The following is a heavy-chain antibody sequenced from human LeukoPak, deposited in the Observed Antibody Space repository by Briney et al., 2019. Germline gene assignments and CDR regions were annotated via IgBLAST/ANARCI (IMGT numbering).Heavy chain of an antibody. D-gene: IGHD1-26*01. V-gene: IGHV3-23*01. Sequence: GGSLRLSCAASGFTFSSYAMSWVRQAPGKGLEWVSTISGGGGSTYFADSVRGRFTVSRDNSMNTLYLQMSSLRAEDTAVYYCAREVGPLDHWGQGTLVTVSS. CDR3: AREVGPLDH. J-gene: IGHJ4*02. CDR2: ISGGGGST. CDR1: GFTFSSYA.